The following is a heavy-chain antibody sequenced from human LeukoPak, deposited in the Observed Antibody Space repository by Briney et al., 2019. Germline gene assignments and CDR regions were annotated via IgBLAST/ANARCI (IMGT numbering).Heavy chain of an antibody. J-gene: IGHJ3*02. Sequence: SETLSLTCGVYGGSFSGYYWSWIRQPPGKGLEWIGEINQSGSTNYNPSRKSRVTISVDTSKNQFSLKLSSVTAADTAVYYCARACGGDSLYGPDAFDIWGQGTMVTVSS. CDR1: GGSFSGYY. D-gene: IGHD2-21*02. V-gene: IGHV4-34*01. CDR2: INQSGST. CDR3: ARACGGDSLYGPDAFDI.